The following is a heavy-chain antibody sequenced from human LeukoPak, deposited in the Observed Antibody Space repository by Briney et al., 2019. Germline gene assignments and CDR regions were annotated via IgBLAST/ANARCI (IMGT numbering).Heavy chain of an antibody. CDR3: AGGRGDYSNWFDP. CDR2: IYYSGST. V-gene: IGHV4-59*01. CDR1: GGSISSYY. J-gene: IGHJ5*02. D-gene: IGHD4-17*01. Sequence: SETLSLTCTVSGGSISSYYWSWIRQPPGKGLEWIGYIYYSGSTNYNPSLKSRVPISVDTSKNQFSLKLSSVTAADTAVYYCAGGRGDYSNWFDPWGQGTLVTVSS.